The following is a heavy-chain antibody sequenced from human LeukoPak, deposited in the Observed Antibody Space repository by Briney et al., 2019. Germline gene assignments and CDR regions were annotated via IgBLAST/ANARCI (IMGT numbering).Heavy chain of an antibody. J-gene: IGHJ4*02. Sequence: GGSLRLSCAASGFTFSSYWMSWVRQAPREGLEWVAKIKQDGTEKYYMDSVKGRFSISRDNAKNSLYLQMNALRAEDTAVYYCARDVRPDYWGQGTLVTVST. CDR3: ARDVRPDY. D-gene: IGHD6-6*01. CDR2: IKQDGTEK. CDR1: GFTFSSYW. V-gene: IGHV3-7*04.